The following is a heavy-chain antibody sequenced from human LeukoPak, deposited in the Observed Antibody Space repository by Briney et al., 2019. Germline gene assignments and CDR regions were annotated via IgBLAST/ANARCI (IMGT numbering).Heavy chain of an antibody. CDR3: ARHAAPYYDSSGYYGFDY. CDR2: IYYSGST. D-gene: IGHD3-22*01. V-gene: IGHV4-59*08. CDR1: GGSISSYY. J-gene: IGHJ4*02. Sequence: PSETLSLTCTVSGGSISSYYWSWIRQPPGKGLERIGYIYYSGSTNYNPSLKSRVTISVDTSKNQFSLKLSSVTAADTAVYYCARHAAPYYDSSGYYGFDYWGQGTLVTVSS.